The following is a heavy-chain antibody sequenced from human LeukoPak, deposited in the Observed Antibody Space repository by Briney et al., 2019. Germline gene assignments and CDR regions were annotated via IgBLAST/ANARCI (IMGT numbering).Heavy chain of an antibody. J-gene: IGHJ2*01. D-gene: IGHD6-13*01. CDR3: ARVYYSNSYDYWYFDL. CDR2: IYYSGST. Sequence: SETLSLTCTVSGYSISSGYYWSWIRQPPGKGLEWIAYIYYSGSTNYNPSLKSRVTISVDTSKNQFSLKLSSVTAADTAVYYCARVYYSNSYDYWYFDLWGRGTLVTVSS. V-gene: IGHV4-61*01. CDR1: GYSISSGYY.